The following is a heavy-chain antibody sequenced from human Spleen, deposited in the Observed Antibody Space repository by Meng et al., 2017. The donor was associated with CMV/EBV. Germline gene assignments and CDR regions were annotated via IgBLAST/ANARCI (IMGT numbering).Heavy chain of an antibody. J-gene: IGHJ6*02. Sequence: GGSLRVSCAASGFSVSSKYMSWVRQDPGKGLEWVANIRFDGTNKYHADSVKGRFTISRDNSKNTLYLQMNSLRAEDTAVYYCAKRGDSSGTYAMDVWGQGTTVTVSS. V-gene: IGHV3-30*02. CDR3: AKRGDSSGTYAMDV. CDR1: GFSVSSKY. CDR2: IRFDGTNK. D-gene: IGHD3-22*01.